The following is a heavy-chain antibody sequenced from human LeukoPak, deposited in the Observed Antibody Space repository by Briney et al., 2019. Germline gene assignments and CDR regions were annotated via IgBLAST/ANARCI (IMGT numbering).Heavy chain of an antibody. D-gene: IGHD1-1*01. CDR2: IYPGDSDT. J-gene: IGHJ6*04. CDR1: GYSFTDYW. V-gene: IGHV5-51*01. Sequence: GDFLKISCKASGYSFTDYWIGWVRQMPGKGLGWMGIIYPGDSDTRYSPSFHGQVGISADKSISTAYLQRNSLKASDTAMYYCVRHETGTTDYYYYSMDVWGKGTTVIVSS. CDR3: VRHETGTTDYYYYSMDV.